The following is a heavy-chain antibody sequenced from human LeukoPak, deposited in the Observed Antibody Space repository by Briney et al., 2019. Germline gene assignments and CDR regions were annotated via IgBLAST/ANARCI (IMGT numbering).Heavy chain of an antibody. D-gene: IGHD3-22*01. Sequence: GGSLRLSCAAAGFTFSDYGMSWVRQAPGKGLEWVSSISGSGGSTYYADSVEGRFTISRDNSKNTLYLQMNSLRAEDTAVYYCATKGAPYYYDSSGYSGDAFDIWGQGTMVTVSS. J-gene: IGHJ3*02. CDR2: ISGSGGST. V-gene: IGHV3-23*01. CDR1: GFTFSDYG. CDR3: ATKGAPYYYDSSGYSGDAFDI.